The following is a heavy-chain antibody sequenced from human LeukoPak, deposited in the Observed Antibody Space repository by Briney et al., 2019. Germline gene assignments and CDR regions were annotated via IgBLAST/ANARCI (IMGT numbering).Heavy chain of an antibody. J-gene: IGHJ4*02. Sequence: PSETLSLTCTVSGGPISSYYWTWIRQPPGKGLEWIGYIYYTGATSYNPSLKSRVTISVDTSKKQFSLELTSVTAADTAVYYCARYGGSGWVIDNWGQGTLVTVSS. CDR2: IYYTGAT. V-gene: IGHV4-59*08. D-gene: IGHD6-19*01. CDR3: ARYGGSGWVIDN. CDR1: GGPISSYY.